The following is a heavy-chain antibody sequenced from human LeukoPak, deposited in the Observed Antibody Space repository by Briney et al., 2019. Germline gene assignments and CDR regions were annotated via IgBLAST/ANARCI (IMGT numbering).Heavy chain of an antibody. J-gene: IGHJ3*02. Sequence: GESLKISCKGSGYSFTSYWIGWVRQMPGKGLEWMGIIYPGDSDTRYSPSFQGQVTISADKSISTAYLQWSSLKASDTAMYYCARQPYYYDSSGYYPDAFDIWGQGTMVTVSS. V-gene: IGHV5-51*01. CDR3: ARQPYYYDSSGYYPDAFDI. D-gene: IGHD3-22*01. CDR1: GYSFTSYW. CDR2: IYPGDSDT.